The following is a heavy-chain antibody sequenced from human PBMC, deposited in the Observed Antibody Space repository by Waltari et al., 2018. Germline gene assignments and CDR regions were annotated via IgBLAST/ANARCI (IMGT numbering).Heavy chain of an antibody. CDR2: MTSDDKT. CDR3: ARDKGVEPTTRFDY. Sequence: EVQLVESGGGLIQPGGSLRLSCAASAFSVSSNGMTWVRQAPGKGLEWPSMMTSDDKTYYADSVKGRFTISRDNSKNTLYLEMSSLTAEDTAVYYCARDKGVEPTTRFDYWGQGTLVTVSS. CDR1: AFSVSSNG. V-gene: IGHV3-53*01. J-gene: IGHJ4*02. D-gene: IGHD1-26*01.